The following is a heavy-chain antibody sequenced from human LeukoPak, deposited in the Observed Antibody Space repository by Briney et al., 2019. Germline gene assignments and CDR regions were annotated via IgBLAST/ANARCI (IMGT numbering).Heavy chain of an antibody. V-gene: IGHV3-23*01. J-gene: IGHJ3*01. CDR1: GFTFNDFA. CDR2: IGDAGT. CDR3: AKNLGPFDV. Sequence: PGGSLRLSCAASGFTFNDFAMTWVRQAPGKGLEWVSSIGDAGTYYADSVKGRFTISRDNSKNTLYLQLNSLRAGDTAMYYCAKNLGPFDVRGQGTMVTVSS. D-gene: IGHD3-16*01.